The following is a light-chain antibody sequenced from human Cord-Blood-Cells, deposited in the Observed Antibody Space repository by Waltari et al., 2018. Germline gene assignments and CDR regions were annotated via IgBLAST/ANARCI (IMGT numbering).Light chain of an antibody. J-gene: IGLJ3*02. CDR1: SRDVGSYNL. Sequence: QPALTQPASVSGSPGQSITISCTGTSRDVGSYNLFSWYQQHPGKAPKPMIYEGSKRPSGVANRFSGSKSGNTASLTISGLQAEDEADYYCCSYAGSSTLVFGGGTKLTVL. CDR3: CSYAGSSTLV. V-gene: IGLV2-23*01. CDR2: EGS.